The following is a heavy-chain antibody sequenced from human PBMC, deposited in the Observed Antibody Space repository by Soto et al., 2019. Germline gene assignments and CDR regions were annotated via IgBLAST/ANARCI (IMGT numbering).Heavy chain of an antibody. D-gene: IGHD6-13*01. CDR1: GGSISSGGYY. CDR3: AREKCSSSCYGMDV. CDR2: IYYSGST. V-gene: IGHV4-31*03. Sequence: PSETLSLTYTVSGGSISSGGYYWSWLRQHPGKGLEWIGYIYYSGSTYYNPSLKSRVTISVDTSKNQFSLKLSSVTAADTAVYYCAREKCSSSCYGMDVWGQGTTVTVSS. J-gene: IGHJ6*02.